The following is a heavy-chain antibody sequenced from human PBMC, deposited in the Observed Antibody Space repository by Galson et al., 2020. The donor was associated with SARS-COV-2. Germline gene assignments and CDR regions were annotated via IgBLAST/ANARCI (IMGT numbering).Heavy chain of an antibody. CDR2: IYYSGST. D-gene: IGHD3-9*01. J-gene: IGHJ6*02. CDR1: GGSISSSSYY. V-gene: IGHV4-39*07. CDR3: ARAPVLRYFDWLYDYYGMDV. Sequence: SQTLSLTCTVSGGSISSSSYYWGWIRQPPGKGLEWIGSIYYSGSTYYNPSLKSRVTISVDTSKNQFSLKLSSVTAADTAVYYCARAPVLRYFDWLYDYYGMDVWGQGTTVTVSS.